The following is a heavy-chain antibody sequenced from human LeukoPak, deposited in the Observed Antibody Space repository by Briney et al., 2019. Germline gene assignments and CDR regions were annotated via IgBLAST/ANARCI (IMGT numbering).Heavy chain of an antibody. CDR1: GYSFINYW. D-gene: IGHD4-17*01. CDR3: ARWGTVTRFVVDY. J-gene: IGHJ4*02. CDR2: IYPGNSDT. V-gene: IGHV5-51*01. Sequence: GESLKISCKGSGYSFINYWIGWVRQMPGKGLEWMGIIYPGNSDTRYSPSFQGQVTISADKSITSAYLQWRSLKASDTAMYYCARWGTVTRFVVDYWGQGTLVTVSS.